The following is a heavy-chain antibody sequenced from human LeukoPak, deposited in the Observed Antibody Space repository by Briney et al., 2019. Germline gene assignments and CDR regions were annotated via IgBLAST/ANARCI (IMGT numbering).Heavy chain of an antibody. D-gene: IGHD5-24*01. J-gene: IGHJ4*02. V-gene: IGHV3-21*04. Sequence: GGSLRLSCAASGFTFSSYSMNWVRQAPGKGLEWVSSISSSSSYIYYADSVKGRVTISRDNSKNTLYLQMNSLRAEDTAVYYCAKGMATISEDFDYWGQGTLVTVSS. CDR2: ISSSSSYI. CDR3: AKGMATISEDFDY. CDR1: GFTFSSYS.